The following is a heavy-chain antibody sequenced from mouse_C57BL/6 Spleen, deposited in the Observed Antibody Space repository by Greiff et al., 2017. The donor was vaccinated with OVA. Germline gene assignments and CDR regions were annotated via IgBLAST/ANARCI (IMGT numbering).Heavy chain of an antibody. V-gene: IGHV5-17*01. CDR2: ISSGSSTI. J-gene: IGHJ3*01. CDR3: ARDWDVPPFAY. Sequence: EVKVVESGGGLVKPGGSLKLSCAASGFTFSDYGMHWVRQAPEKGLEWVAYISSGSSTIYYADTVKGRFTISRDNAKNTLFLQMTSLRSEDTAMYYCARDWDVPPFAYWGQGTLVTVSA. D-gene: IGHD4-1*01. CDR1: GFTFSDYG.